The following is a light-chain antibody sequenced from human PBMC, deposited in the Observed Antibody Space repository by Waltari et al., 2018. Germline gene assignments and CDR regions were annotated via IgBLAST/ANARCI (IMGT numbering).Light chain of an antibody. CDR2: IND. CDR1: NSNSGRNT. CDR3: ATWDDRLTGVV. J-gene: IGLJ2*01. Sequence: QSVLTQPHSASGTPGQRVTSACSGSNSNSGRNTVYWYQQLPGPATRLLSYINDHRPSGVPDRLSGSKSGTSASLAISGLQSEDEADYYCATWDDRLTGVVFGGGTKVTVL. V-gene: IGLV1-44*01.